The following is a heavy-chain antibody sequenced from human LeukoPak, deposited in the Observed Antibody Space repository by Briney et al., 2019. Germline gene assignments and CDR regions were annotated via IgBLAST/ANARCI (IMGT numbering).Heavy chain of an antibody. CDR1: GYTLTELS. CDR2: FDPEDGET. D-gene: IGHD3-10*01. CDR3: ATVLPPMGSYFFYAFDI. Sequence: ASVKVSCKVSGYTLTELSMHWVRQAPGKGLEWMGGFDPEDGETIYAQKFQGRVTMTEDTSTDTAYMELSSLRSEDRAVYYCATVLPPMGSYFFYAFDIWGQGTMVTVSS. V-gene: IGHV1-24*01. J-gene: IGHJ3*02.